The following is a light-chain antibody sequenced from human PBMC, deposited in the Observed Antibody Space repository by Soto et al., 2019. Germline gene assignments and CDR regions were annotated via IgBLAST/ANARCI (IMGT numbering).Light chain of an antibody. Sequence: IQLTQSPSSLSASVGDRVTITCRASQGISSYLGWYQQKPGKAPNLLIYDASTLHSGVPSRFSGGGSGTDFTLTICHLQSDDFATYYFQQVNVYPSTFGGGTKVEIK. V-gene: IGKV1-9*01. CDR1: QGISSY. J-gene: IGKJ4*01. CDR3: QQVNVYPST. CDR2: DAS.